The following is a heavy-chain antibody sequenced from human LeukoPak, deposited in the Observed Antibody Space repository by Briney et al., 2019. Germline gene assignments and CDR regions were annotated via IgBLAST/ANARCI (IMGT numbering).Heavy chain of an antibody. J-gene: IGHJ4*02. D-gene: IGHD1-1*01. V-gene: IGHV3-9*01. Sequence: GRSLRLSCAASGFTFDDCAMHWVRQAPGKGLEWVAGLRWNSDNIVYVDSVKGRFSISRDNAKNSLYLQMNSLKPEDTGLYFCAKDFNDFSGFDYWGQGTLVTVSS. CDR1: GFTFDDCA. CDR2: LRWNSDNI. CDR3: AKDFNDFSGFDY.